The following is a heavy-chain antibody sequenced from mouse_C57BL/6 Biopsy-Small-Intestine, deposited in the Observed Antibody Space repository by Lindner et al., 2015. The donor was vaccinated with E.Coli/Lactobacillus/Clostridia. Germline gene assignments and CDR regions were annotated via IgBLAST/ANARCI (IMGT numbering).Heavy chain of an antibody. J-gene: IGHJ3*01. D-gene: IGHD2-3*01. Sequence: VQLQESGPGLAKPSQTLSLTCSVTGYSITSDYWNWIRKFPGNKFEYMGHISYSGTTYYNPSLKSRISITRDTSKNQYYLQLNSVTTEDTATYHCARSSIYDGSAWFAYWGQGTLVTVSA. CDR2: ISYSGTT. CDR3: ARSSIYDGSAWFAY. CDR1: GYSITSDY. V-gene: IGHV3-8*01.